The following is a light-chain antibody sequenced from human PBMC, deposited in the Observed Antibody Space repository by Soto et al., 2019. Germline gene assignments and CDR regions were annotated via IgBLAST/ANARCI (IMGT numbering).Light chain of an antibody. V-gene: IGLV2-23*02. J-gene: IGLJ1*01. CDR3: CSYAPSTTSYV. Sequence: SVLTHPASVSGSPGQSITISCTGTSGDVGNYNVVSWYQHHPGKAPKLMMFQVSKRPSGVSSRFSGSKSGNTASLTISGLQAEDEADYYCCSYAPSTTSYVFGTGTKVTVL. CDR2: QVS. CDR1: SGDVGNYNV.